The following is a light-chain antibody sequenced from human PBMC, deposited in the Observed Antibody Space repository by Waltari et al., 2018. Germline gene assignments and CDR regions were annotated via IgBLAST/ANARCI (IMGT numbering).Light chain of an antibody. CDR2: GAR. CDR1: QSIDRSH. J-gene: IGKJ2*01. Sequence: IVLTQSPGTLSLSPGEGATLSCRASQSIDRSHLAWYQQKPGQPPRLLLYGARSRATGVPDRFSGSGSVTDFTLTIDRLEPEDFAVYYCQQYDNSPGYTFGQGTKLEI. CDR3: QQYDNSPGYT. V-gene: IGKV3-20*01.